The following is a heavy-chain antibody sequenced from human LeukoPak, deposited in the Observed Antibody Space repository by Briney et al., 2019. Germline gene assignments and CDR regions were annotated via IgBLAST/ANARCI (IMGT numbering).Heavy chain of an antibody. Sequence: PGGSLRLSCAASGFTFDDYGMSWVRQAPGKGLEWVSGINWNGGSTGYADSVKGRFTISRDNAKNSLYLQMNSLRAEDTALYYCARERTPYSGSWEIDYWGQGTLVTVSS. CDR3: ARERTPYSGSWEIDY. CDR2: INWNGGST. V-gene: IGHV3-20*04. J-gene: IGHJ4*02. D-gene: IGHD1-26*01. CDR1: GFTFDDYG.